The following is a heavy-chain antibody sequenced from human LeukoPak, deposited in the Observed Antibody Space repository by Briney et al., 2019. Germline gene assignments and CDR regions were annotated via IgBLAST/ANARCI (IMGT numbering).Heavy chain of an antibody. CDR2: INSDGSTT. CDR1: GFTFSSYW. D-gene: IGHD4-17*01. J-gene: IGHJ4*02. CDR3: AKDSYGDYDFDY. Sequence: GGSLRLSCAASGFTFSSYWMHWVRQAPGKGLVWVSRINSDGSTTNYADSVKGRFTISGDNSKNTLYLQMNSLRAEDTAVYYCAKDSYGDYDFDYWGQGTLVTVSS. V-gene: IGHV3-74*01.